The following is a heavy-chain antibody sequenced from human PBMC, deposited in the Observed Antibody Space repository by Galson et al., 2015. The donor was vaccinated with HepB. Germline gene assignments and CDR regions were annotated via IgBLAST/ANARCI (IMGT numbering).Heavy chain of an antibody. Sequence: SVKVSCKASGGTFSSYAISWVRQAPGQGLEWMGGIIPIFGTANYAQKFQGRVTITADESTSTAYMELSSLRSEDTAVYYCASLGYCSSTSCYEGANYWGQGTLVTVSS. V-gene: IGHV1-69*13. CDR3: ASLGYCSSTSCYEGANY. J-gene: IGHJ4*02. CDR1: GGTFSSYA. CDR2: IIPIFGTA. D-gene: IGHD2-2*01.